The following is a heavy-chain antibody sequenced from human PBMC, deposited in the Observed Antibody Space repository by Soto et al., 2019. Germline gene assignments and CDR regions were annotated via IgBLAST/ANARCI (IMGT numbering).Heavy chain of an antibody. J-gene: IGHJ5*02. CDR2: ISSSGSTI. CDR1: GFTFSSYE. Sequence: GGSLRLSCAASGFTFSSYEMNWVRQAPGKGLEWVSYISSSGSTIYYADSVKGRFTISRDNAKNSLYLQMNSLRAEDTAVYYCARGRSGPITIFGVVTTNWFDPWGQGTLVTVSS. CDR3: ARGRSGPITIFGVVTTNWFDP. D-gene: IGHD3-3*01. V-gene: IGHV3-48*03.